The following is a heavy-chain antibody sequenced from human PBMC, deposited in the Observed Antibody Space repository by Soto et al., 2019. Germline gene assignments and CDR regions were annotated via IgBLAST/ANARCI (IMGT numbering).Heavy chain of an antibody. J-gene: IGHJ4*02. CDR3: ANVGYCSSDACCHFDF. Sequence: EVRLLESGGGSVQPGGSLRLSCAASGFTFSSYAMSWVRQAPGKGLEWVSAISGSGGGGTYYADSVKGRFTISRDNSKNTLYLQMNSLTTEDTAVYYCANVGYCSSDACCHFDFWGQGTLVTVSS. V-gene: IGHV3-23*01. CDR1: GFTFSSYA. D-gene: IGHD2-2*01. CDR2: ISGSGGGGT.